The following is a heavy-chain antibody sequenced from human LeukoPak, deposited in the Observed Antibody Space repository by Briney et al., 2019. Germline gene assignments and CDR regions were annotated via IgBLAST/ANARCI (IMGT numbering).Heavy chain of an antibody. D-gene: IGHD1-1*01. Sequence: SETLSLTCTVSGGSISSYYWSWIRQPPGKGLEWIGYIYYSGSTNYNPSLKSRVTISVDTSKNQFSLKLSSVTAADTAVYYCARYGTTGRPYNYYGMDVWGQGTTVTVSS. CDR1: GGSISSYY. V-gene: IGHV4-59*01. J-gene: IGHJ6*02. CDR3: ARYGTTGRPYNYYGMDV. CDR2: IYYSGST.